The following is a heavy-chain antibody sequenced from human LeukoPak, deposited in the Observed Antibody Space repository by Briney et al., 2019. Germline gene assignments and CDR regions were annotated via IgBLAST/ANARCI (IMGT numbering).Heavy chain of an antibody. CDR1: DDSITMYY. J-gene: IGHJ6*03. CDR3: ARGRVSSSTWYSTYYYYFYMDV. CDR2: VDHTGST. Sequence: PSETLSLTCSVSDDSITMYYWTWIRQPPGRGLEWIGYVDHTGSTNFNPSLNGRVSISRDTTNNLFSLRLRSVTAADTAVYFCARGRVSSSTWYSTYYYYFYMDVWGKGTTVTVSS. D-gene: IGHD1-1*01. V-gene: IGHV4-59*01.